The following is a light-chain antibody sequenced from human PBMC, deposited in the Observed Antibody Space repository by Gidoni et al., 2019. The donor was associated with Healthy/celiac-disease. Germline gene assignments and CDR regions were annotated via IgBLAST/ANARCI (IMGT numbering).Light chain of an antibody. CDR1: QSVSSY. V-gene: IGKV3-11*01. Sequence: ETVLTQSPATLSLSPGARATLSCRASQSVSSYLAWNQPKPGQAPRLLIYDACNRATGIPARFSGSGSGTVFTLAISSIEPEDFAVYYCQQSSNWPLLTFGGGTKVEIK. J-gene: IGKJ4*01. CDR3: QQSSNWPLLT. CDR2: DAC.